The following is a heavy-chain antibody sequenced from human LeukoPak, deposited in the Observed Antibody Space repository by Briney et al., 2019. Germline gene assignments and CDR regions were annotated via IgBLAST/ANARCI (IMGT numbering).Heavy chain of an antibody. D-gene: IGHD6-19*01. CDR3: ARGRWKLAGRGDYFDY. CDR2: INPNSGGT. V-gene: IGHV1-2*02. J-gene: IGHJ4*02. Sequence: ASVKVSCKASGYTFTGYYMHWVRQAPGQGLEWMGWINPNSGGTNYAQKFQGRVTMTRDTSISTAYMELSRLRSDDTAVYYCARGRWKLAGRGDYFDYWGQGTLVTVSS. CDR1: GYTFTGYY.